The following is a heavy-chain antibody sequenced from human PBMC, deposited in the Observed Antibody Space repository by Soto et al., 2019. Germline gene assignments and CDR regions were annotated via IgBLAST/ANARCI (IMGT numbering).Heavy chain of an antibody. D-gene: IGHD4-17*01. CDR3: AKDLRPDGVWDFDY. J-gene: IGHJ4*02. CDR1: GFTLSSYT. V-gene: IGHV3-23*01. Sequence: GPLSPSCPASGFTLSSYTMNWVRQAPGKGLEWVSGINSGGRTYYADSVKGRFTISRDDSKNTLYLQIISLRAEDTAVYYCAKDLRPDGVWDFDYWGQGTLVTVSS. CDR2: INSGGRT.